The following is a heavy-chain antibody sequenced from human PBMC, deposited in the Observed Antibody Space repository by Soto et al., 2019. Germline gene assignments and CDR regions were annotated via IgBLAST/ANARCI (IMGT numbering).Heavy chain of an antibody. CDR3: ARSPRVIIAAKGTLDY. V-gene: IGHV1-18*04. Sequence: SVKVSCKASGYTFTTFGITWVRQAPGQGLEWMGWISTSTGNTNYAQKLQGRVTLTKETSTRTAYMELRNLTSDDTAVYYCARSPRVIIAAKGTLDYWGQGTLVTVSS. CDR2: ISTSTGNT. D-gene: IGHD2-15*01. CDR1: GYTFTTFG. J-gene: IGHJ4*02.